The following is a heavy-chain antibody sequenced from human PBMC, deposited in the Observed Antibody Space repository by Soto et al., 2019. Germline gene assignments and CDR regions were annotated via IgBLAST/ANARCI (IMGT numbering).Heavy chain of an antibody. J-gene: IGHJ4*02. D-gene: IGHD1-7*01. V-gene: IGHV3-64*01. CDR2: ISSNGGTT. Sequence: EVQLAESGGGMVQPGGSLRLSCVASGFTFSSYDMHWVRQAPGKGLEYVSSISSNGGTTYYGNSVKGRFTISRDNSKNTLYLPMGSLRAEGMAVYYCVRRVSGNYDYWGQGTLVTVSS. CDR3: VRRVSGNYDY. CDR1: GFTFSSYD.